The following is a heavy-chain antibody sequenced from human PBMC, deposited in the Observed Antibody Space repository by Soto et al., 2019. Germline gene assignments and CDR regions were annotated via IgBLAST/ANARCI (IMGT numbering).Heavy chain of an antibody. CDR2: ISTYNGNT. J-gene: IGHJ5*02. V-gene: IGHV1-18*01. CDR3: ARVTRGSGDWFDP. Sequence: QVQLMQSGTEVKKPGASVKVSCKASSETFASYDITWVRQAPGPGREWMGWISTYNGNTKYAQNVQGTVYMTTDTSTSTAYMELRSLKSDDTAVYYCARVTRGSGDWFDPWGQGTLVTVSS. CDR1: SETFASYD. D-gene: IGHD6-19*01.